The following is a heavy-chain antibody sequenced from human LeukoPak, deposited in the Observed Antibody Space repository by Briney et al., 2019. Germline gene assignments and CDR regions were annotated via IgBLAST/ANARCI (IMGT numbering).Heavy chain of an antibody. CDR3: ARENYYDGSGSPSASAPVDH. Sequence: ASVKVSCKASGYTFTSNYIHWVRQAPGQGLEWMGMIYPRDGSTSYAQKFQGRVTATRDTSTSTVHMELSGLRSEDTAVYYCARENYYDGSGSPSASAPVDHWGQGTLVTVSS. CDR1: GYTFTSNY. V-gene: IGHV1-46*01. CDR2: IYPRDGST. J-gene: IGHJ4*02. D-gene: IGHD3-22*01.